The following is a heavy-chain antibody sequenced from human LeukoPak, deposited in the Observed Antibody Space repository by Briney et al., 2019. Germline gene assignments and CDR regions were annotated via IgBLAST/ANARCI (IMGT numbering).Heavy chain of an antibody. V-gene: IGHV3-15*01. CDR3: TATMVRGAPDY. D-gene: IGHD3-10*01. CDR2: IKSKTDGGTT. J-gene: IGHJ4*02. CDR1: GFTLRSYD. Sequence: GGSLRLSCAASGFTLRSYDMSWVRQAPGKGLEWVGRIKSKTDGGTTDYAAPVKGRFTISRDDSKNTLYLQMNSLKTEDAAVYYCTATMVRGAPDYWGQGTLVTVSS.